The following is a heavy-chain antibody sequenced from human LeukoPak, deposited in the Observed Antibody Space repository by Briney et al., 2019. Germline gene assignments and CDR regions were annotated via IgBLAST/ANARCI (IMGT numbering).Heavy chain of an antibody. V-gene: IGHV3-74*01. CDR3: ARGPKLICSSTSCYDGYYYYYMDV. Sequence: GGSLRLSCAASGFTFSNYWIHWVRQAPGKGLVWVSRINTDGSTTTYADSVKGRFSISRDNAKNTVYLQMNNLRAEDTAVYYCARGPKLICSSTSCYDGYYYYYMDVWGKGTTVTVSS. CDR1: GFTFSNYW. CDR2: INTDGSTT. J-gene: IGHJ6*03. D-gene: IGHD2-2*01.